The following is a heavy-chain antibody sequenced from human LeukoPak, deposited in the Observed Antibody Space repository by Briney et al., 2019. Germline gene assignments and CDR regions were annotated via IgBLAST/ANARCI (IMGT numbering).Heavy chain of an antibody. D-gene: IGHD1-7*01. CDR2: IYYSGST. V-gene: IGHV4-59*01. CDR3: ARAARITGTTPWFDP. Sequence: PSETLSLTCTVSGGSISSYYWGWIRQPPGKGLEWIGYIYYSGSTNYNPSLKSRVTISVDTSKNQFSLKLSSVTAADTAVYYCARAARITGTTPWFDPWGQGTLVTVSS. J-gene: IGHJ5*02. CDR1: GGSISSYY.